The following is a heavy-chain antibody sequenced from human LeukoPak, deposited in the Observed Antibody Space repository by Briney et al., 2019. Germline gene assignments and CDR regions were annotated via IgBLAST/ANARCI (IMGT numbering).Heavy chain of an antibody. CDR1: GFTFSSYG. J-gene: IGHJ4*02. CDR3: AKDAGPYSSSFYYFDY. Sequence: PGGSLRLSCAASGFTFSSYGMHWVRQAPGKGLEWVAVVSYDGSNKYYAKSVKGRFTISRDNSKNTLYLQMNSLRAEDTAVYYCAKDAGPYSSSFYYFDYWGQGTLVTVSS. CDR2: VSYDGSNK. V-gene: IGHV3-30*18. D-gene: IGHD6-13*01.